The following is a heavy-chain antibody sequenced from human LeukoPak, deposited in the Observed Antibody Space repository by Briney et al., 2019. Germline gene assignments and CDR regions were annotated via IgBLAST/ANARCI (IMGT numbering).Heavy chain of an antibody. V-gene: IGHV4-61*02. CDR3: ARGTSVFATIFGVGCNWFDP. Sequence: SETLSLTCTVSGGSISSGSYYWSWIRQPAGKGLEWIGRIYTSGSTNYNPSLKSRVTISVDTSKNQFSLKLSSVTAADTAVYYCARGTSVFATIFGVGCNWFDPWGQGTLVTVSS. J-gene: IGHJ5*02. CDR1: GGSISSGSYY. CDR2: IYTSGST. D-gene: IGHD3-3*01.